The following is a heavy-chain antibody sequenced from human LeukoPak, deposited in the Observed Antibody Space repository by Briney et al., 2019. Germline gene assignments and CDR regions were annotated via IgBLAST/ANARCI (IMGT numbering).Heavy chain of an antibody. CDR1: GGSISSSSYY. V-gene: IGHV4-39*01. CDR3: ARGSVSSWSSRFDP. D-gene: IGHD6-13*01. Sequence: SETLSLTCSVSGGSISSSSYYWGWIRQPPGKGLEWIGSIYYSGSTYYNPSLKSRVTISVDTSKSQFSLMVSSVTAADTAVYYCARGSVSSWSSRFDPWGQGTLVTVSS. CDR2: IYYSGST. J-gene: IGHJ5*02.